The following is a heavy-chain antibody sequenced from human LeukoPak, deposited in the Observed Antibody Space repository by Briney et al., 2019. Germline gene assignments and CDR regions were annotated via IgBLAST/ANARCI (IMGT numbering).Heavy chain of an antibody. J-gene: IGHJ3*02. CDR3: ARVGRGDAFDI. Sequence: GGSLRLSCAAFGFTFSSYDMHWVRQATGKGLEWVSAIGTAGDTYYPGSVKGRFTISRENAKNSLYLQMNSLRAGDTAVYYCARVGRGDAFDIWGQGTMVTVSS. CDR1: GFTFSSYD. CDR2: IGTAGDT. V-gene: IGHV3-13*01.